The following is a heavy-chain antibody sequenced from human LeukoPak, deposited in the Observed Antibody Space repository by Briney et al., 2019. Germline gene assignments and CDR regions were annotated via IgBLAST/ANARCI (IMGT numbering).Heavy chain of an antibody. CDR2: ISRSSSYI. D-gene: IGHD5-18*01. V-gene: IGHV3-21*01. Sequence: GGSLRLSCVASGFTFSFYSMNWVRQAPGKGLEWVSSISRSSSYIHYADSVRGRFTISRDNAKNSLYLQMNSLRAGDTAVYYCARDGDTAMVTDYWGQGTLVTVPS. J-gene: IGHJ4*02. CDR1: GFTFSFYS. CDR3: ARDGDTAMVTDY.